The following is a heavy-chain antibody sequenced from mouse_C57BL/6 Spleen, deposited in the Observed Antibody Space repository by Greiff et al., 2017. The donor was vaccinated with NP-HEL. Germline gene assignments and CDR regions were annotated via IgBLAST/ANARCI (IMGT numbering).Heavy chain of an antibody. J-gene: IGHJ2*01. V-gene: IGHV1-19*01. D-gene: IGHD1-1*01. CDR3: ARDTTVEYYFDY. CDR2: INPYNGGT. CDR1: GYTFTDYY. Sequence: RELVESGASVKMSCKASGYTFTDYYMNWVKQSHGKSLEWIGVINPYNGGTSYNQKFKGKATLTVDKSSSTAYMELNSLTSEDSAVYYCARDTTVEYYFDYWGQGTTLTVSS.